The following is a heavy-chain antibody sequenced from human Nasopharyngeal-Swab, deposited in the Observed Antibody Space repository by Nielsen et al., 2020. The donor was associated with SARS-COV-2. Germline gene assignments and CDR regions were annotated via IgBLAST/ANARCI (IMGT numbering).Heavy chain of an antibody. J-gene: IGHJ5*02. CDR2: INEDGSIT. CDR3: GRDLGGRFST. V-gene: IGHV3-74*01. D-gene: IGHD3-16*01. CDR1: EFTFRSYW. Sequence: GESLKISCAASEFTFRSYWMHWVRHVPGKGLVWVSRINEDGSITNYADSVEGRFTISRDNAKNTLFLHMNSLRAEDTAVYYCGRDLGGRFSTWGQGTLVTASS.